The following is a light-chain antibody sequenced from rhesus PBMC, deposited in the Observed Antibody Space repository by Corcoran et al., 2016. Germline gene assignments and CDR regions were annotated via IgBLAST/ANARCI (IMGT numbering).Light chain of an antibody. V-gene: IGKV1-74*01. CDR1: ENVNNY. Sequence: DIQMTQSPSSLSASVGDRVTITCRASENVNNYLHWYQQKPGKAPKLLIYKASTLQSGVPSRFSGSGSATDCTLTISSLQPEDFATYYGQHSYGTPYSFGQGTKVEIK. J-gene: IGKJ2*01. CDR2: KAS. CDR3: QHSYGTPYS.